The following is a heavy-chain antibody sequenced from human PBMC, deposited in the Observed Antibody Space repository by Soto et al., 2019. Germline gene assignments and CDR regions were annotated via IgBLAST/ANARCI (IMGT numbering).Heavy chain of an antibody. J-gene: IGHJ4*02. V-gene: IGHV3-11*01. CDR2: ISSSGTTI. CDR3: ARGVWYFDY. Sequence: GGSLRLSCAASGFTFSDHYMNWLRQAPGKGLEWVSYISSSGTTIYYADSVKGRFTISRDNAKNSLYLQMNSLRADDTAVYYCARGVWYFDYWGQGTLVTVSS. CDR1: GFTFSDHY.